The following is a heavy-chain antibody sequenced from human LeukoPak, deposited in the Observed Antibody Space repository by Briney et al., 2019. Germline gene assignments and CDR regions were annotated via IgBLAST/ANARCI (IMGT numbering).Heavy chain of an antibody. Sequence: GGSLRLSCAASGFTFDDYGMSWVRQAPGKGLEWVSGINWNGGSTGYADSVKGRFTISRDNAKNSLYLQTNSLRAEDTALYYCARKYYYDSSGSLDYWGQGTLVTVSS. CDR1: GFTFDDYG. CDR2: INWNGGST. V-gene: IGHV3-20*04. CDR3: ARKYYYDSSGSLDY. J-gene: IGHJ4*02. D-gene: IGHD3-22*01.